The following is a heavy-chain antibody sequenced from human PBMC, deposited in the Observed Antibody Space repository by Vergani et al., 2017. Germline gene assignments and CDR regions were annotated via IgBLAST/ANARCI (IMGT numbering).Heavy chain of an antibody. CDR3: ARGGVTTFGYYFDY. Sequence: EVQLVESGGGLVQPGGSLRLSCAASGFTFSSYDMHWVRQATGKGLEWVSAIGTAGDTYYPGSVKGRFTISRENAKNSLYLQMNSLRAGDTVVYYCARGGVTTFGYYFDYWGQGTLVTVSS. D-gene: IGHD3-16*01. J-gene: IGHJ4*02. V-gene: IGHV3-13*01. CDR2: IGTAGDT. CDR1: GFTFSSYD.